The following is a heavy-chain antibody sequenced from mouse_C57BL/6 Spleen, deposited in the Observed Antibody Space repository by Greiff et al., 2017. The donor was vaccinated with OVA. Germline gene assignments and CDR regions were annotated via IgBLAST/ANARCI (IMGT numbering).Heavy chain of an antibody. J-gene: IGHJ1*03. Sequence: VQLQQSGAELVRPGASVKLSCKASGYTFTSYGISWVKQRTGQGLEWIGEIYPRGGNTYYNEKFKGKATLTADKSSSTAYMELRSLTSEDSAVYFCAGARGYFDVWGTGTTVTVSS. CDR2: IYPRGGNT. V-gene: IGHV1-81*01. CDR1: GYTFTSYG. D-gene: IGHD3-3*01. CDR3: AGARGYFDV.